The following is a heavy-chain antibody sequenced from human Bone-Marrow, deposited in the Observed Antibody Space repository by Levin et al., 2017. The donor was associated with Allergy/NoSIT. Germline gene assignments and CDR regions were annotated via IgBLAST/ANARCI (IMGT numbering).Heavy chain of an antibody. J-gene: IGHJ3*02. Sequence: GGSLRLSCSASGFTFTTYWMSWVRQAPGKGLEWVANIKKDGSEKYYVDSVKGRFIISRDNAKKSLFLQMNSVRAEDKAVYYCARDLDSSAWYAGSSVDIWGQGTMVTVAS. CDR3: ARDLDSSAWYAGSSVDI. CDR2: IKKDGSEK. CDR1: GFTFTTYW. V-gene: IGHV3-7*01. D-gene: IGHD6-13*01.